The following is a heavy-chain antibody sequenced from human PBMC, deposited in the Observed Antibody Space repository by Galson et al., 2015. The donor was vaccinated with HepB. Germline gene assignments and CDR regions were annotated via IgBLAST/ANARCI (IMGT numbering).Heavy chain of an antibody. CDR3: ARGGGDSDY. J-gene: IGHJ4*02. CDR1: GFTFSNYW. D-gene: IGHD2-21*01. V-gene: IGHV3-7*03. Sequence: SLRLSCAASGFTFSNYWMSWVRQAPGKGLEWVANVKLDGSERYYVDSVKGRFTISRDNAKNSLYLQMNSLRAEDTAVYYCARGGGDSDYWGQGTLVTVSS. CDR2: VKLDGSER.